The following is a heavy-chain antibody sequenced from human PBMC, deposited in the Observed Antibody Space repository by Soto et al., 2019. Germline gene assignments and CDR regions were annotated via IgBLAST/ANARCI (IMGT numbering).Heavy chain of an antibody. D-gene: IGHD3-10*01. CDR1: GGSISGGSYY. Sequence: QVQLQESGPGLVKPSETLSLTCSVSGGSISGGSYYWSWIRQPPGKGLEWIGYIYHSGSTNYNPSLKSRFTISLDTSKNQFSLNLRSVSAADTAVYFCARSVSFGEADSWGQGILVTVSS. CDR2: IYHSGST. V-gene: IGHV4-61*01. CDR3: ARSVSFGEADS. J-gene: IGHJ4*02.